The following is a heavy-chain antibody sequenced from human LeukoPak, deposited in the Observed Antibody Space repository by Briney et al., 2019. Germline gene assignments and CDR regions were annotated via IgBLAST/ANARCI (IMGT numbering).Heavy chain of an antibody. CDR2: MNPNSGNT. CDR3: ARGYKPYGSGTHPHWFDP. CDR1: GYTFTSYV. Sequence: ASVTVSCKASGYTFTSYVINWVRQATGQGLAWMGWMNPNSGNTGYAQKFQGRVTMTRNTSISTAYMELSSLRSEDTAVYYCARGYKPYGSGTHPHWFDPWGQGALVTVSS. J-gene: IGHJ5*02. V-gene: IGHV1-8*01. D-gene: IGHD3-10*01.